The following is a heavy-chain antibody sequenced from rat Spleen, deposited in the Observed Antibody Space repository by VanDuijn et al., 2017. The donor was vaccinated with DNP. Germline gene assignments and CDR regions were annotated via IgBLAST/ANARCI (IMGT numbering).Heavy chain of an antibody. CDR1: GFTFNNSW. J-gene: IGHJ1*01. CDR3: ARMFTTDYYWYFDF. D-gene: IGHD1-6*01. CDR2: ITNTGGDT. V-gene: IGHV5-31*01. Sequence: EVQLVESGGGLVQPGRFLKLSCVASGFTFNNSWMTWIRQAPGKGLEWVASITNTGGDTYYLDSVKGRFTISRDNAKSTLYLQMNSLRSEDTATYYCARMFTTDYYWYFDFWGPGTMVTVSS.